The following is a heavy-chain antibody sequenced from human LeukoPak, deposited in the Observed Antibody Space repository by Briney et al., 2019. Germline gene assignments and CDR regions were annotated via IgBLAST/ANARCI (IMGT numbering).Heavy chain of an antibody. V-gene: IGHV3-23*01. D-gene: IGHD3-16*01. CDR3: AKSRFLITFGGVTTLNYFDY. CDR2: ISGSGGST. Sequence: GGSLRLSCAASGFTFSSYAMSWVRQAPGKGLEWVSAISGSGGSTYYADSVKGRFTISRDNSKNTLYLQMNSLRAEDTAVYYCAKSRFLITFGGVTTLNYFDYWGQGTLVTVSS. CDR1: GFTFSSYA. J-gene: IGHJ4*02.